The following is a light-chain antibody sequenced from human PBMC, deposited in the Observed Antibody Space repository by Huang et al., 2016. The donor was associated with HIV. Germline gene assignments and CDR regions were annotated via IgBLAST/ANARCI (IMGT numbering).Light chain of an antibody. CDR3: MQGTHWPL. V-gene: IGKV2-30*02. CDR1: QSLVHSDGNTY. CDR2: KVA. Sequence: DVVMTQSPLSLPVTLGQPASISCRSSQSLVHSDGNTYLNWFQQRPGQSPRRLIYKVANRDSVVPDRFSGRWSGTDFTLKISRVEAEDVGVYYCMQGTHWPLFGQGTKLEIK. J-gene: IGKJ2*01.